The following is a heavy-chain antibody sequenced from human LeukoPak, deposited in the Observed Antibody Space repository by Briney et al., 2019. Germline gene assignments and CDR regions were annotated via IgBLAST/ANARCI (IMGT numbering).Heavy chain of an antibody. D-gene: IGHD3-3*01. CDR2: IIPIFGTP. J-gene: IGHJ6*03. Sequence: SVKVSCKASVGTFSGYAISWVRQAPGQGLEWMGGIIPIFGTPNYPQTLQGSVTITADESTSPAYMELRSLRSEDTAVYYCARSRGPVLTLFWSCYYRAYYYYYMDVWGKGTTVTVSS. CDR1: VGTFSGYA. CDR3: ARSRGPVLTLFWSCYYRAYYYYYMDV. V-gene: IGHV1-69*13.